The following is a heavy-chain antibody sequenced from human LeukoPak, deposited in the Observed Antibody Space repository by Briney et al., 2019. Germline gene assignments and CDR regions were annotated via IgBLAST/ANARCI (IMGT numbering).Heavy chain of an antibody. CDR2: INPNSGGT. Sequence: ASVKVSCKASGYTFTGYYMHWVRQAPGQGLEWMGWINPNSGGTNYAQKFQGRVAMTRDTSISTAYMELSRLRTDDTAVYYCARSRRDGYNWYFDYWGQGTLVTVSS. CDR1: GYTFTGYY. V-gene: IGHV1-2*02. J-gene: IGHJ4*02. CDR3: ARSRRDGYNWYFDY. D-gene: IGHD5-24*01.